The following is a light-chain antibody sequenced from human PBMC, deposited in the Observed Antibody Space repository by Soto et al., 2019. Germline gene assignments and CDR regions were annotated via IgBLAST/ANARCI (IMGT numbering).Light chain of an antibody. V-gene: IGKV1-5*01. Sequence: DIQMTQSPSTLSASVGDRVTITCRASQSLSNWLAWYQQKPGKAPKLLIYDASSLESGVPSRFSGSGSGTEFTLTISSLQPDDYATYYCQQHNTFPTFGQGTKLEIK. CDR3: QQHNTFPT. CDR1: QSLSNW. J-gene: IGKJ1*01. CDR2: DAS.